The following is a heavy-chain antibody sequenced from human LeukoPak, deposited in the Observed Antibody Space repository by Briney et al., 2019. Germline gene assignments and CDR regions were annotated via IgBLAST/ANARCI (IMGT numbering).Heavy chain of an antibody. CDR1: GYTLTELS. CDR2: FDPEDGET. V-gene: IGHV1-24*01. D-gene: IGHD1-26*01. J-gene: IGHJ4*02. Sequence: ASVKVSCKVSGYTLTELSMHWVRQAPGKGLEWMGGFDPEDGETIYAQKFQGRVTMTEDTSTDTAYMELSSLRSEDTAVYYCTRHVGSYPVFDYWGQGTLVTVSS. CDR3: TRHVGSYPVFDY.